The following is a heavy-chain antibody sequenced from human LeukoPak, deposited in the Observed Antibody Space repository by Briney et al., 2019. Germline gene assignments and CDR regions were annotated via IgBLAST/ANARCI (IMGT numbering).Heavy chain of an antibody. Sequence: GGSLRLSCAASGFTFSSYSMNWVRQAPGKGLEWVSSISSSSSYIYYADSVKGRFTISRDNAKNSLYLQMNSLRAEDTAVYYCARDLFEGYSGYDLGGYFDYWGQGTLVTVSS. D-gene: IGHD5-12*01. V-gene: IGHV3-21*01. J-gene: IGHJ4*02. CDR1: GFTFSSYS. CDR3: ARDLFEGYSGYDLGGYFDY. CDR2: ISSSSSYI.